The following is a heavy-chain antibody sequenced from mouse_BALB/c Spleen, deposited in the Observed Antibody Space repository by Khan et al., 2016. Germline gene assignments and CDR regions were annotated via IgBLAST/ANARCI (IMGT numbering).Heavy chain of an antibody. CDR3: AREYGIYGPWFGY. J-gene: IGHJ3*01. CDR1: GYSITSDYA. CDR2: ISYSGIT. D-gene: IGHD2-10*02. V-gene: IGHV3-2*02. Sequence: EVKLPESGPGLVKPSQSLSLTCTVTGYSITSDYAWNWIRQFPGNKLEWMGYISYSGITSYNPSLKSRISITRDTSKNQFFLQLNAVTTEDTGTYYCAREYGIYGPWFGYWGQRTLVTVSA.